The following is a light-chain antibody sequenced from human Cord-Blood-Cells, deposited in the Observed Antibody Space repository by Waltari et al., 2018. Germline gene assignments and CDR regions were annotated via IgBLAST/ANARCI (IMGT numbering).Light chain of an antibody. CDR1: QSVSSY. Sequence: DIVLTQYPATLSLSPGERATLSSRASQSVSSYLAWYQQKPGQDPRLLIYDASNRATGIPARFSGSGSGTDFTLTISSLEPEDFAVYYCQQRSNWPLTFGGGTKVEIK. CDR3: QQRSNWPLT. J-gene: IGKJ4*01. CDR2: DAS. V-gene: IGKV3-11*01.